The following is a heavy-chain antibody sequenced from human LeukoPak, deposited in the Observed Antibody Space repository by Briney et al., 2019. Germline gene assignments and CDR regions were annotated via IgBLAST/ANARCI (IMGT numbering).Heavy chain of an antibody. Sequence: SETLSLTCAVYGGSFSGYYWSWIRQPPGKGLEWIGEINHSGSTNYNPSLKRRVTISVDTSKNQFSLKLSSVTAADTAVYYCASGGGFGELFAWGQGTLVTVSS. D-gene: IGHD3-10*01. J-gene: IGHJ5*02. CDR3: ASGGGFGELFA. CDR2: INHSGST. V-gene: IGHV4-34*01. CDR1: GGSFSGYY.